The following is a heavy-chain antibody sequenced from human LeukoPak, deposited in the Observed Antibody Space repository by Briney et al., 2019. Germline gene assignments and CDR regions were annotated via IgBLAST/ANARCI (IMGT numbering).Heavy chain of an antibody. CDR1: GGSISSYY. Sequence: SETLSPTCTVSGGSISSYYWSWIRQPPGKGLEWIGYIYYSGSTNYNPSLKSRVTISVDTSKNQFSLKLSSVTAADTAVYYCARGARGYYCMDVWGKGTTVTVSS. CDR2: IYYSGST. V-gene: IGHV4-59*01. J-gene: IGHJ6*03. D-gene: IGHD3-10*01. CDR3: ARGARGYYCMDV.